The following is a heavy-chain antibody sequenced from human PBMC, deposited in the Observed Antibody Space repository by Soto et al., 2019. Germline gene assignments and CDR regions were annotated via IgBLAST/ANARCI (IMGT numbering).Heavy chain of an antibody. V-gene: IGHV1-2*02. J-gene: IGHJ6*01. CDR1: GFTFTAYY. Sequence: PSVQVSCKASGFTFTAYYLYWMRQAPGQGLEWVGWINLNSDTTDIAPKFKGRVSLTRDTSISTAYMELNRLTSDDTAVYYCVSLYLSVLPIAARVWNYGMDGRGKGATVTV. CDR3: VSLYLSVLPIAARVWNYGMDG. CDR2: INLNSDTT. D-gene: IGHD6-6*01.